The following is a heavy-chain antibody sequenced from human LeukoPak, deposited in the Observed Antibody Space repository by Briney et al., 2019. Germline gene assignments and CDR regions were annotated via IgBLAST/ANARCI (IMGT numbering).Heavy chain of an antibody. V-gene: IGHV4-31*03. Sequence: SQTLSLTCTVSGGSISSGGYSWSWIRQHPGQGLEWIGYIYYSGSTYYNPSLKSRVTISVDTSKNQFSLKLSSVTAADTAVYYCARGAGYSSSWYGGIDYWGQGTLVTVSS. D-gene: IGHD6-13*01. CDR3: ARGAGYSSSWYGGIDY. CDR2: IYYSGST. CDR1: GGSISSGGYS. J-gene: IGHJ4*02.